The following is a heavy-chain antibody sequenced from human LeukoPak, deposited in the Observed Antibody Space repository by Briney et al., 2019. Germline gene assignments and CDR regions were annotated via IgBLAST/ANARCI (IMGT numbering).Heavy chain of an antibody. J-gene: IGHJ4*02. V-gene: IGHV3-7*01. D-gene: IGHD7-27*01. CDR2: IKQDGSEK. Sequence: GGSLRLSCAASGFTFSSCWMSWVRQAPGKGLEWVANIKQDGSEKYYVDSVKGRFTISRDNAKNSLYLQMNSLRAEDTAVYYCARDLGYWGQGTLVTVSS. CDR3: ARDLGY. CDR1: GFTFSSCW.